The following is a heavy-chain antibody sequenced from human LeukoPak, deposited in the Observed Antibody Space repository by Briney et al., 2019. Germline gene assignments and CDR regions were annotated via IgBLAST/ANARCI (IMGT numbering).Heavy chain of an antibody. CDR2: IYFRGTT. Sequence: KTSETLSLTCTVSRGSISTYYWTWIRQPPGKGLEWIGYIYFRGTTSHNPSLKSRVTISVDTSKNVLSLNLKSVTAADTALYYCTRDPTSWAGFFDYWGQGIPVTVSS. D-gene: IGHD2-2*01. CDR1: RGSISTYY. V-gene: IGHV4-59*01. CDR3: TRDPTSWAGFFDY. J-gene: IGHJ4*02.